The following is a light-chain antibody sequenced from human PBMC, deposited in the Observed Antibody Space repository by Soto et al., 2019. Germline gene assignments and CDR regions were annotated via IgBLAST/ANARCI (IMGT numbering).Light chain of an antibody. CDR1: SSDVGGYYY. V-gene: IGLV2-8*01. CDR2: EVS. J-gene: IGLJ3*02. CDR3: SPLGGSNHLV. Sequence: QSALTQPPSASGSPGQSVTISCTGTSSDVGGYYYVSWYQQHPGKAPKLMIYEVSKRPSGVPDHFSGSKSGNTASLTGSGLLDEDEADYYYSPLGGSNHLVFGGGTKLTVL.